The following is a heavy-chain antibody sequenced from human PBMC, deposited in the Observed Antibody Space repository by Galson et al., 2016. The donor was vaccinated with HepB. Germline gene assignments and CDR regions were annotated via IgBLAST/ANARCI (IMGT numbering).Heavy chain of an antibody. Sequence: SETLSLTCAVYGGSFSTYYWTWIRQPPGKGLEWIGEINRSGSANYNPSLKSRVTISVDTSKNQFPLKLTSVTAADSAVYYCARGLVYFDFGMDVWGQGTTVTVSS. D-gene: IGHD6-6*01. J-gene: IGHJ6*02. CDR3: ARGLVYFDFGMDV. CDR1: GGSFSTYY. V-gene: IGHV4-34*01. CDR2: INRSGSA.